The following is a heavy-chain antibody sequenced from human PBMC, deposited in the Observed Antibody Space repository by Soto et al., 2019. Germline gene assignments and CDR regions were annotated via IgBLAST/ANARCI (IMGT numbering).Heavy chain of an antibody. D-gene: IGHD1-26*01. Sequence: ESGGGLVKPGGSLRLSCAASGFTFSSYSMNWVRQAPGKGLEWVSSISSSSSYIYYADSVKGRFTISRDNAKNSLYLQMNSLRAEDTAVYYCARDGSYNYYYGMDVWGQGTTVTVSS. V-gene: IGHV3-21*01. J-gene: IGHJ6*02. CDR2: ISSSSSYI. CDR1: GFTFSSYS. CDR3: ARDGSYNYYYGMDV.